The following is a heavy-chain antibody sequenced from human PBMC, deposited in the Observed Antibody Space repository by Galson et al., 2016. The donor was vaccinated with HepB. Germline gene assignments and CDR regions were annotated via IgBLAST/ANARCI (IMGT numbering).Heavy chain of an antibody. D-gene: IGHD5-24*01. Sequence: SLRLSCAASGFTFSGYNVDWVRQAPGKGLEWVSYISSGSSAIYYADSVKGRFTISRDNAKNSVYLQMNSLRDEDTAVYYCARDGGGGYNLDYWGQGTLVTVAS. CDR1: GFTFSGYN. J-gene: IGHJ4*02. CDR3: ARDGGGGYNLDY. V-gene: IGHV3-48*02. CDR2: ISSGSSAI.